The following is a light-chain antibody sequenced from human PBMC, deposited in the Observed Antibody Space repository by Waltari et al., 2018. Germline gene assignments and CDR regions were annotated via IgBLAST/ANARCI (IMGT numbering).Light chain of an antibody. CDR1: QTISSW. J-gene: IGKJ1*01. Sequence: DIQMTQSPSSLSASVGDRVTITCRASQTISSWLAWYQQKPGKAPKLLIYNASTLESGVPSRFSGSGSGTEFTLTISSLQPGDFATYYCQQFNSFPWTFGHGTKVEIK. V-gene: IGKV1-5*03. CDR3: QQFNSFPWT. CDR2: NAS.